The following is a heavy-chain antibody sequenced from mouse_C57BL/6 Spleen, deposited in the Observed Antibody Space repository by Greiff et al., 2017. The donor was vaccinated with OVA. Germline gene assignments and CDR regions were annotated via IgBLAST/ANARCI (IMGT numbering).Heavy chain of an antibody. V-gene: IGHV1-15*01. J-gene: IGHJ3*01. D-gene: IGHD2-10*02. Sequence: QVQLKQSGAELVRPGASVTLSCKASGYTFTDYEMHWVKQTPVHGLEWIGAIDPETGGTAYNQKFKGKAILTADKSSSTAYMELRSLTSEDSAVYYCTRDRYGSFAYWGQGTLVTVSA. CDR2: IDPETGGT. CDR1: GYTFTDYE. CDR3: TRDRYGSFAY.